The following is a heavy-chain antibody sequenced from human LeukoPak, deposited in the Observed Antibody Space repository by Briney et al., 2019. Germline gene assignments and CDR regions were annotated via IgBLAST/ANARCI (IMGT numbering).Heavy chain of an antibody. V-gene: IGHV3-30*02. CDR2: IRYDGSNK. CDR3: ATNYGDCVNWFDP. Sequence: PGGSLRLSCAASGFTFSSYGMHWVRQAPGKGLEWVAFIRYDGSNKYYADSVKGRFTISRDNSKNTLYLQMNSLRAEDTALYYCATNYGDCVNWFDPWGQGTQVTVSS. D-gene: IGHD4-17*01. CDR1: GFTFSSYG. J-gene: IGHJ5*02.